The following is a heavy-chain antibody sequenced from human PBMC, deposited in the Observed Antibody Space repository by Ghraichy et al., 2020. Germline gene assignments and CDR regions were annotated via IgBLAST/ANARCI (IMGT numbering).Heavy chain of an antibody. Sequence: SETLSLICSVSGGAIRSTGHYWGWIRQPPGKGLEWIGSISDSGTTHYNPSLKGRLTVSVDTSKNQFSLKLTSVTATDTAVYYCTRLHESGYCSITSCYDVWGQGTTVTVSS. V-gene: IGHV4-39*01. CDR2: ISDSGTT. CDR3: TRLHESGYCSITSCYDV. CDR1: GGAIRSTGHY. J-gene: IGHJ6*02. D-gene: IGHD2-2*03.